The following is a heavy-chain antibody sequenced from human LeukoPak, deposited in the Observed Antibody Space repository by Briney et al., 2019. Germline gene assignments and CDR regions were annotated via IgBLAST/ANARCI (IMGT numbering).Heavy chain of an antibody. D-gene: IGHD3-3*01. Sequence: PSQTLSLTCTVSGGSISSGDYYWSWIRQPPGKGLEWIGYIYYSGSTYYNPSLKSLVTISVDTSKNQFSLKLSSVTAADTAVYYCATFQNYDFWSGRYYFDYWGQGTLVTVSS. CDR2: IYYSGST. CDR1: GGSISSGDYY. CDR3: ATFQNYDFWSGRYYFDY. V-gene: IGHV4-30-4*08. J-gene: IGHJ4*02.